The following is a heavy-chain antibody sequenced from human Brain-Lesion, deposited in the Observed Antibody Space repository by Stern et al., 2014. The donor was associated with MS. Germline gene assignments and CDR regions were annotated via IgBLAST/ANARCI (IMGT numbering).Heavy chain of an antibody. Sequence: QLVQSGAEVKKPGASVKVSCKVSGYTLTELSMHWVRQAPKDGETIYAQKFQGRVTMTEDTSTDTAYMELSSLRSEDTAVYYCATLSPGAGGNYYRHFDYWGQGTLVTVSS. CDR2: DGET. J-gene: IGHJ4*02. CDR3: ATLSPGAGGNYYRHFDY. V-gene: IGHV1-24*01. D-gene: IGHD1-26*01. CDR1: GYTLTELS.